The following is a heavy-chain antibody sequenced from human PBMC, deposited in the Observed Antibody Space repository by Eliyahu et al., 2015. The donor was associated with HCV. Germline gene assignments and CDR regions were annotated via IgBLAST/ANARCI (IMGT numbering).Heavy chain of an antibody. CDR1: GYNFTSYG. V-gene: IGHV1-18*04. Sequence: QVQLVQSGSDVKKPGDSVKVSCKASGYNFTSYGITWVRQAPGQGLEWMGWISGYSGNTNYAQKFQGRVTMTTDTFTTTAYMDLRSLRSDDTAVYYCARDAVRFLEWLPYYFDYWGQGTLVTVSS. CDR3: ARDAVRFLEWLPYYFDY. CDR2: ISGYSGNT. D-gene: IGHD3-3*01. J-gene: IGHJ4*02.